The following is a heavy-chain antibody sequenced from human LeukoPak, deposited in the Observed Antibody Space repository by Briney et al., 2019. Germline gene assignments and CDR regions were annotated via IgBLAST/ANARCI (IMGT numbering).Heavy chain of an antibody. CDR2: IYQSGST. Sequence: SETLSLTCTVSGFSISSGYYWGWIRQPPGKGLEWIGSIYQSGSTYYNPSLKSRVTISVDTSKNQFSLRLSSVTAADTAVYYCAREAGYSGSWYFYYFDYWGQGTLVTVSS. J-gene: IGHJ4*02. V-gene: IGHV4-38-2*02. CDR3: AREAGYSGSWYFYYFDY. D-gene: IGHD6-13*01. CDR1: GFSISSGYY.